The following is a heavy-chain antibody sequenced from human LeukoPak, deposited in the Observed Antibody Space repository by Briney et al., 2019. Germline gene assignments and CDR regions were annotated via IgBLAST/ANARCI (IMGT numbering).Heavy chain of an antibody. D-gene: IGHD6-6*01. J-gene: IGHJ6*02. CDR1: GGSFSGYY. Sequence: SETLSLTCAVYGGSFSGYYWSWIRQPPGKGLEWIGEINHSGSTNYNPSLKSRVTISVDTSKNQFSLKLSSVTAADTAVYYCARGLAPRPARYYYYYGMDVWGQGTTVTVSS. CDR2: INHSGST. V-gene: IGHV4-34*01. CDR3: ARGLAPRPARYYYYYGMDV.